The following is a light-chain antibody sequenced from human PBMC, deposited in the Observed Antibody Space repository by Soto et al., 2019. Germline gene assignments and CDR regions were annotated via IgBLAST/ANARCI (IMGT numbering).Light chain of an antibody. Sequence: QAVVTQSPSASASLGASVKLTCTLSSGHSSYAIAWHQQQPEKGPRYLMKVNSDGSHNKGDGIPDRFSGSSSGAERYLTISSLQSEDEADYYCQTWGTGIHWVFGGGTKLTVL. J-gene: IGLJ3*02. V-gene: IGLV4-69*01. CDR3: QTWGTGIHWV. CDR2: VNSDGSH. CDR1: SGHSSYA.